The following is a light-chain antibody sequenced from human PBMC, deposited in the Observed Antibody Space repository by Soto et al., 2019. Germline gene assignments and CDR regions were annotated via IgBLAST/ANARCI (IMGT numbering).Light chain of an antibody. J-gene: IGLJ1*01. CDR1: KIETKT. CDR2: DDS. V-gene: IGLV3-21*02. Sequence: SYELTQPPSVSVAPGQTARIPCGGNKIETKTVFWYQQKPGQAPVVVVSDDSVRPSGIPERFSGSNSGGTATLSIIGVEAGDEADYYCQVWNSLSDHHVFXPGTKLTVL. CDR3: QVWNSLSDHHV.